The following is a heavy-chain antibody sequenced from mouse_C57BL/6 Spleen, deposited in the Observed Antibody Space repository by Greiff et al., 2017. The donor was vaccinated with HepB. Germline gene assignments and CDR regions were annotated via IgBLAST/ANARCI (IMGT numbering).Heavy chain of an antibody. CDR3: ARYLYWYFDV. Sequence: QVHVKQPGAELVKPGASVKMSCKASGYTFTSYWITWVKQRPGQGLEWIGDIYPGSGSTNYNEKFKSKATLTVDTSSSTAYMQLSSLTSEDSAVYYCARYLYWYFDVWGTGTTVTVSS. CDR2: IYPGSGST. D-gene: IGHD1-1*01. V-gene: IGHV1-55*01. J-gene: IGHJ1*03. CDR1: GYTFTSYW.